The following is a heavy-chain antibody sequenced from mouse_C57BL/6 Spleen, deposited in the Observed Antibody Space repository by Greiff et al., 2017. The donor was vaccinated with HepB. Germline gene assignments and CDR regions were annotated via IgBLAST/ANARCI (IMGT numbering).Heavy chain of an antibody. D-gene: IGHD2-1*01. J-gene: IGHJ2*01. Sequence: EVQLVESEGGLVQPGSSMKLSCTASGFTFSDYYMAWVRQVPEKGLEWVANINYAVSSTYYMDSLKGRFTISRDNATNILYLQISSLKSEDTATYYCARAPYYGKTYYFDYWGQGTTLTVAS. CDR1: GFTFSDYY. V-gene: IGHV5-16*01. CDR2: INYAVSST. CDR3: ARAPYYGKTYYFDY.